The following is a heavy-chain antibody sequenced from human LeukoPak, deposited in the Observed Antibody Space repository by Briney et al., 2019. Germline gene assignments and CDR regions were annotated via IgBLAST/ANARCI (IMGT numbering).Heavy chain of an antibody. CDR3: ARDGQGVPAKFEY. Sequence: SGGSLRLSCAASGFTFSNYAMSWVRQAPGKGLEWVSAISGSGGTTYYADSVKGRFTISRDNAKNSLYLQMNSLRAEDTAVYYCARDGQGVPAKFEYWGQGTLVTVSS. J-gene: IGHJ4*02. V-gene: IGHV3-23*01. CDR2: ISGSGGTT. CDR1: GFTFSNYA. D-gene: IGHD2-2*01.